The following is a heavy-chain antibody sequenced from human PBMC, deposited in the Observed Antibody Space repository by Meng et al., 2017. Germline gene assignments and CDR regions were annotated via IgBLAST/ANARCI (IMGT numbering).Heavy chain of an antibody. CDR1: GFSLSTSGAS. J-gene: IGHJ4*02. Sequence: QYPLQESDPQLVKPTQTLTLTCTFAGFSLSTSGASCGCSRQPPGKALEWLALIYWDDDKRYSPSLKSRLTITKDTSKNQVVLTMTNMDPVDTATYSFAQRLGYNSGPYFAYWGQGTLVTVSS. D-gene: IGHD6-19*01. CDR3: AQRLGYNSGPYFAY. V-gene: IGHV2-5*02. CDR2: IYWDDDK.